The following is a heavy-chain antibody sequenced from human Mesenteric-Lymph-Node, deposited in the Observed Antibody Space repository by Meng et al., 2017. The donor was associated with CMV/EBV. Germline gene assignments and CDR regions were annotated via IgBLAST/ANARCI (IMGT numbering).Heavy chain of an antibody. V-gene: IGHV3-64*02. CDR3: ARSYSSSASWFDP. J-gene: IGHJ5*02. Sequence: GESLKISCAASGFTFSSYAMHWVRQAPGKGLEYVSAISSNGGSTYYADSVKGRFTISRDNPKNTLYLQMGSLRAEDMAVYYCARSYSSSASWFDPWGQGTLVTVSS. D-gene: IGHD6-13*01. CDR1: GFTFSSYA. CDR2: ISSNGGST.